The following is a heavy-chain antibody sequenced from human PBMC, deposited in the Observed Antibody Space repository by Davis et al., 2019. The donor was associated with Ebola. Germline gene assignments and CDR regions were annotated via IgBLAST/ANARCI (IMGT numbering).Heavy chain of an antibody. CDR2: ISYDGSNK. CDR1: GFTFSSYS. CDR3: AKVKSWIQLWCLDY. D-gene: IGHD5-18*01. V-gene: IGHV3-30*18. J-gene: IGHJ4*02. Sequence: PGGSLRLSCAASGFTFSSYSMNWVRQAPGKGLEWVAVISYDGSNKYYADSVKGRFTISRDNSKNTLYLQMNSLRAEDTAVYYCAKVKSWIQLWCLDYWGQGTLVTVSS.